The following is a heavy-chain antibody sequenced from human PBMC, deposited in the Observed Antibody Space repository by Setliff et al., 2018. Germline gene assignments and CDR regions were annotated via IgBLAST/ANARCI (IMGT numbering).Heavy chain of an antibody. J-gene: IGHJ5*02. CDR2: IYYSGSI. CDR3: ARVVLRVYNWFDP. Sequence: SETLSLTCTVSGGSISSHYWSWIRQPPGKGQEWIGSIYYSGSINYNPSLKSRVTISVDTSKNQFSLKLSSVTAADTAVYYCARVVLRVYNWFDPWGHGTLVTVSS. CDR1: GGSISSHY. V-gene: IGHV4-59*11. D-gene: IGHD2-2*01.